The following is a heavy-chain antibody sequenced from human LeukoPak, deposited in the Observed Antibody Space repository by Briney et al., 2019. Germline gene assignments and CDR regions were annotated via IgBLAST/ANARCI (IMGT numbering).Heavy chain of an antibody. V-gene: IGHV4-59*01. D-gene: IGHD1-7*01. J-gene: IGHJ4*02. CDR3: AKSKSLGLQYFDN. Sequence: SETLSLTCTVSGGSISSYYWSWIRQPPGKGLEWIGYIYYSGSTNYNPSLKRRVTVSIDTSKNQFSLKVSSVTAADTAVYYCAKSKSLGLQYFDNWGQGTLATVSS. CDR2: IYYSGST. CDR1: GGSISSYY.